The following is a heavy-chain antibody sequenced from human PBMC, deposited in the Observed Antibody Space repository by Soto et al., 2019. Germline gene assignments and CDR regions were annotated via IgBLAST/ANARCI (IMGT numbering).Heavy chain of an antibody. Sequence: HPGGSLRLSCAASGFTFSNFAMTWVRQAPGAGLEWVSSISGTDDYTYYADSVKGRFTISRDNAKNSLYLQMNSLRAEDTAVYYCAKVRNIVVVPAAMPAFDYWGQGTLVTVSS. CDR2: ISGTDDYT. V-gene: IGHV3-23*01. CDR3: AKVRNIVVVPAAMPAFDY. D-gene: IGHD2-2*01. CDR1: GFTFSNFA. J-gene: IGHJ4*02.